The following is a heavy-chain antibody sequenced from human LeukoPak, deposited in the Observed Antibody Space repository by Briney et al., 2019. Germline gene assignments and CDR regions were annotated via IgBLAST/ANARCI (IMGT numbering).Heavy chain of an antibody. Sequence: ASVKVSCKASGYTFTGYYMHWVRQAPGQGLEWMGWISAYNGNTNYAQKLQGRVTMTTDTSTSTAYMELRSLRSDDTAVYYCARDLLGAAAGNNDPWGQGTLVTVSS. CDR3: ARDLLGAAAGNNDP. CDR1: GYTFTGYY. D-gene: IGHD6-13*01. CDR2: ISAYNGNT. V-gene: IGHV1-18*04. J-gene: IGHJ5*02.